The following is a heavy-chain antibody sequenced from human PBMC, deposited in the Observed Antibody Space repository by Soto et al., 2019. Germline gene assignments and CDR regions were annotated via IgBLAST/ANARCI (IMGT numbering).Heavy chain of an antibody. CDR2: IYYSGSA. CDR1: GGSVSSYY. V-gene: IGHV4-59*02. J-gene: IGHJ4*02. CDR3: AREVLGDCTNGVCSAPFDY. D-gene: IGHD2-8*01. Sequence: PSETLSLTCTVSGGSVSSYYWSWIRQPPGRGLEWLAYIYYSGSATYNPSLKSRLTMSVDTSKNQFSLILRSVTAEDTAVYYCAREVLGDCTNGVCSAPFDYWGQGALVTVSS.